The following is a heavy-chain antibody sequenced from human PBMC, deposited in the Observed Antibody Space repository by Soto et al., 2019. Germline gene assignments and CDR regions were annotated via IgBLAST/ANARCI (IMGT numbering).Heavy chain of an antibody. Sequence: QITLKESGPTLVKPTQTLTLTCTFSGFSLSTSGVGVGWFRQPPGKALEWLALIYWDDDNRYTPSLKSKLTITKDTSKTQVVLTVTDMDTMDTATYYCENSISTDPAGWFDPWGQGTLVIVSS. D-gene: IGHD3-9*01. J-gene: IGHJ5*02. CDR1: GFSLSTSGVG. CDR2: IYWDDDN. CDR3: ENSISTDPAGWFDP. V-gene: IGHV2-5*02.